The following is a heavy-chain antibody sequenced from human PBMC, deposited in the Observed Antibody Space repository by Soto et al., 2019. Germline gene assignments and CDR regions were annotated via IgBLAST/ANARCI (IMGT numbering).Heavy chain of an antibody. D-gene: IGHD3-3*02. Sequence: GGSLRLSCVASGFTFSSHWMTWVRQAPGKGLEWVANIKEDGSDIYYADSVKGRFTISRDNAKKSLYLQMNSLRAEDTAVYYCGRDSGTFHIYYWGQGSLVTVSS. J-gene: IGHJ4*02. V-gene: IGHV3-7*04. CDR2: IKEDGSDI. CDR1: GFTFSSHW. CDR3: GRDSGTFHIYY.